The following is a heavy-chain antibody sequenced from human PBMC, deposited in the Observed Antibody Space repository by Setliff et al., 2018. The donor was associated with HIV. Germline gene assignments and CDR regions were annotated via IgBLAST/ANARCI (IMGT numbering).Heavy chain of an antibody. D-gene: IGHD2-21*01. CDR2: INHSGTA. J-gene: IGHJ4*02. CDR3: AGLSDFLDY. V-gene: IGHV4-34*01. CDR1: GGSLSSSY. Sequence: SETLSLTCAVYGGSLSSSYWTWIRQAPGKGLEWIGEINHSGTANYNPSLKSRVTMALDRSKRQFSLRLTSLTAADTAVYYCAGLSDFLDYWGLGNLVTVSS.